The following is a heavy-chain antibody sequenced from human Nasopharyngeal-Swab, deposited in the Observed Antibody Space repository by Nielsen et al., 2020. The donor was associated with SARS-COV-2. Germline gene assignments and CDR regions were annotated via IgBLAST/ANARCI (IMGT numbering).Heavy chain of an antibody. CDR2: ISGSGGST. V-gene: IGHV3-23*01. CDR1: GFTFSSYA. D-gene: IGHD4-17*01. Sequence: GESLKISCAASGFTFSSYAMSWVRQAPGKGPEWVSAISGSGGSTYYADSVKGRFTISRDNSKNTLYLQMNSLRAEDTAVYYCAKELSATVTTVGAFDIWGQGTMVTVSS. CDR3: AKELSATVTTVGAFDI. J-gene: IGHJ3*02.